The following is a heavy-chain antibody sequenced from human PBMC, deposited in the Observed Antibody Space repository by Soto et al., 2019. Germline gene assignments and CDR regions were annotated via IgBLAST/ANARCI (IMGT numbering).Heavy chain of an antibody. Sequence: GASVKVSCKASGYTFTSYYMHWVRQAPGQGLEWMGIINPSGGSTSYAQKFQGRVTMTRDTSTSTVYMELSSLRSEDTAAYYCARDLAPVVADHYYYYYYMDVWGKGTTVTVSS. D-gene: IGHD2-15*01. CDR2: INPSGGST. J-gene: IGHJ6*03. CDR3: ARDLAPVVADHYYYYYYMDV. CDR1: GYTFTSYY. V-gene: IGHV1-46*03.